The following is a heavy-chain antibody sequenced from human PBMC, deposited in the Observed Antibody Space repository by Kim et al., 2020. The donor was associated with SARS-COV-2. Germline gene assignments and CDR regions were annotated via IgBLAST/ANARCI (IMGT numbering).Heavy chain of an antibody. Sequence: PGGSLRLSCAASGFSVSNNFMNWVRQAPGKGLEWVSVIYSGDSTYYTDSVKGRFTISRDKSKNTLYLQMNSLRAEDTAVYYCARGRGASSWIDFWGQGTLVTVSS. CDR1: GFSVSNNF. V-gene: IGHV3-53*01. J-gene: IGHJ4*02. D-gene: IGHD6-13*01. CDR3: ARGRGASSWIDF. CDR2: IYSGDST.